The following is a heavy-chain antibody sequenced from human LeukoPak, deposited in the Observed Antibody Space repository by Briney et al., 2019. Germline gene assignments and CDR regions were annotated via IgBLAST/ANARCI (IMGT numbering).Heavy chain of an antibody. J-gene: IGHJ4*02. V-gene: IGHV4-31*03. Sequence: SETLSLTCTVSGGSISSGGYYWSWIRQHPGKGLEWIGYIYYSGSTYYNPSLKSRVTISVDTSKNQFSLKLSSVTAADTAVYYCAVLYGGNDVIPGFYFDYWGQGTLVTVSS. CDR3: AVLYGGNDVIPGFYFDY. D-gene: IGHD4-23*01. CDR1: GGSISSGGYY. CDR2: IYYSGST.